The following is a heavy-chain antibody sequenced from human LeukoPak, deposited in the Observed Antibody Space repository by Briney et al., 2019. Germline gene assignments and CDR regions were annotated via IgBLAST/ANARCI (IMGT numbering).Heavy chain of an antibody. CDR1: GGTISSYY. CDR2: IYYSGGT. CDR3: ARDRSEFDY. J-gene: IGHJ4*02. V-gene: IGHV4-59*01. Sequence: PSESLTLTCTASGGTISSYYWSWIRQPPGKRLEWIGDIYYSGGTNYNPALQSRVTISGDTSNNKLSLKLRTGPAADTAVYYCARDRSEFDYWGQGTLVTVSS.